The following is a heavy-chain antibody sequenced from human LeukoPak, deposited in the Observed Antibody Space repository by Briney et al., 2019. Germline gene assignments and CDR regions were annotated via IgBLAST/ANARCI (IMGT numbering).Heavy chain of an antibody. J-gene: IGHJ3*02. V-gene: IGHV4-38-2*01. D-gene: IGHD1-1*01. CDR3: ARRTTSGVDAFDI. Sequence: SETLSLTCAVSGYSISSGYYWGWIRQPPGMGLEWIGSIYHSGSTYYNPSLKSRVTISVDTSKNQFSLKLSSVTAADTAVYYCARRTTSGVDAFDIWGQGTIVTVSS. CDR1: GYSISSGYY. CDR2: IYHSGST.